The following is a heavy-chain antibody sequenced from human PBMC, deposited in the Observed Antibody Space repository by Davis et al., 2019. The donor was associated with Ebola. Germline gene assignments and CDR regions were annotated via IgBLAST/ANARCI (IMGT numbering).Heavy chain of an antibody. V-gene: IGHV3-30-3*01. J-gene: IGHJ4*02. CDR2: ISYDGSNK. CDR3: ARDPRGIAVAGKMAGEDY. Sequence: GESLKISCAASGFTFSSYWMHWVRQAPGKGLEWVAVISYDGSNKYYADSVKGRFTISRDNSKNTLYLQMNSLRAEDTAVYYCARDPRGIAVAGKMAGEDYWGQGTLVTVSS. CDR1: GFTFSSYW. D-gene: IGHD6-19*01.